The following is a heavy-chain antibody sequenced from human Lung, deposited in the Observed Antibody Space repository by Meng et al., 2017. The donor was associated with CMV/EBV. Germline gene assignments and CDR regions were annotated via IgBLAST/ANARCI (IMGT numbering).Heavy chain of an antibody. D-gene: IGHD1-26*01. CDR3: ARAAPWDYYYGMDV. CDR2: IYYTGKT. V-gene: IGHV4-59*01. CDR1: GGSLSNSY. J-gene: IGHJ6*02. Sequence: GSLRLXCAVSGGSLSNSYWNWIRQPPGKGLEWIGYIYYTGKTNYSPSLKSRVTISLDASKKHFSLNLRSLTASDTAVYYCARAAPWDYYYGMDVWRRGTTVTVSS.